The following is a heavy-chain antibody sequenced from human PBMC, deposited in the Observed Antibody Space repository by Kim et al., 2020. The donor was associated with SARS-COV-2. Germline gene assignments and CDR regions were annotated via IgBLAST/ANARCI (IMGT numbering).Heavy chain of an antibody. J-gene: IGHJ4*02. V-gene: IGHV3-64*01. D-gene: IGHD3-3*01. CDR2: ISSNGGST. CDR1: GFTFSSYA. Sequence: GGSLRHSCAASGFTFSSYAMHWVRQAPGKGLEYVSAISSNGGSTYYANSVKGRFTISRDNSKNTLYLQMGSLRAEDMAVYYCARPYDFWSGYYTDWGQGTLVTVSS. CDR3: ARPYDFWSGYYTD.